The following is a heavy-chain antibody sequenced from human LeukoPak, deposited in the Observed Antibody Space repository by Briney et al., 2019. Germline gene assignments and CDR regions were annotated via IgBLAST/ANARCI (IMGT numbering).Heavy chain of an antibody. V-gene: IGHV4-30-4*01. CDR3: ARVGSSSWYWDY. J-gene: IGHJ4*02. CDR1: GGSISSGDYY. CDR2: IYYSGST. Sequence: SQTLSLTCTVSGGSISSGDYYWSWIRQPPGKGLEWIGYIYYSGSTYYNPSLKSRVTISVDTSKNQFSLKLSSVTAADTAVYYCARVGSSSWYWDYWGQGTLVTVSS. D-gene: IGHD6-13*01.